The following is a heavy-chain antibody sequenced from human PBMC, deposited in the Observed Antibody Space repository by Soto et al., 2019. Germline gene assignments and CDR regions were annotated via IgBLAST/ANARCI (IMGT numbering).Heavy chain of an antibody. J-gene: IGHJ6*02. CDR1: GFTFSDFA. V-gene: IGHV3-23*01. D-gene: IGHD3-10*01. CDR3: AAPRDEYGSRVRWFTYGMGI. CDR2: LDGAGGST. Sequence: GGSLRLSCLASGFTFSDFAMTWVRHVPGRGLEGVASLDGAGGSTYYAESVRGRFSISRDNSQNTLFLQMKRLTGDDTAIYYCAAPRDEYGSRVRWFTYGMGIWGQGTTVTVS.